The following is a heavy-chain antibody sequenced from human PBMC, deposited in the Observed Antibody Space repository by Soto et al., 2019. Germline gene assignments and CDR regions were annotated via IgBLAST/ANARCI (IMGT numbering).Heavy chain of an antibody. J-gene: IGHJ4*02. CDR2: ITSDTKTI. CDR3: ARSVEGHFDY. Sequence: EVQLVESGGALVQPGGSLRLSCAASGFKFSIYSMNWVRQAPGKGLEWSAYITSDTKTIKYADSVKGRFTISRDNAKNSVDLQMNSLSDEDTAVYYCARSVEGHFDYCGQGTVVTVSS. V-gene: IGHV3-48*02. D-gene: IGHD6-19*01. CDR1: GFKFSIYS.